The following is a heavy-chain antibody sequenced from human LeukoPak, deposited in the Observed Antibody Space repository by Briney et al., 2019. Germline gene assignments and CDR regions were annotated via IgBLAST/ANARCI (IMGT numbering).Heavy chain of an antibody. CDR1: GYTFTGYY. CDR2: INPNSGGT. Sequence: ASVKVSCKASGYTFTGYYMHWVRQAPGQGLEWMGWINPNSGGTNHAQKFQGRVTMTRDTSISTAYMELSRLRSDDTAVYYCARVRIAVAGRAIDYWGQGTLVTVSS. V-gene: IGHV1-2*02. J-gene: IGHJ4*02. D-gene: IGHD6-19*01. CDR3: ARVRIAVAGRAIDY.